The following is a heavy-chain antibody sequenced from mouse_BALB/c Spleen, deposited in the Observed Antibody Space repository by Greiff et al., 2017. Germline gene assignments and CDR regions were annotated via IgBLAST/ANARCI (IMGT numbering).Heavy chain of an antibody. CDR2: ISYSGST. V-gene: IGHV3-2*02. CDR3: ASRDYYAMDY. CDR1: GYSITSDYA. Sequence: EVKLMESGPGLVKPSQSLSLTCTVTGYSITSDYARNWIRQFPGNKLEWMGYISYSGSTSYNPSLKSRISITRDTSKNQFFLQLNSVTTEDTATYYCASRDYYAMDYWGQGTSVTVSS. J-gene: IGHJ4*01.